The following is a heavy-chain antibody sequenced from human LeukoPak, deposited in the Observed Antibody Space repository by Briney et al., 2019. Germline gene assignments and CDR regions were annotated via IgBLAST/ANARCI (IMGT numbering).Heavy chain of an antibody. CDR2: INDSGST. J-gene: IGHJ4*02. CDR3: TRGKDYDYVGGTYRSFDY. Sequence: PSETLSLTCAVYGESFSGYYWSWIRQPSGKGLEWIGEINDSGSTNYSPSLKSRVTISVDTSKNQFSLKLSSVTAADTAVYYCTRGKDYDYVGGTYRSFDYWGQGTLVTVSS. V-gene: IGHV4-34*01. CDR1: GESFSGYY. D-gene: IGHD3-16*02.